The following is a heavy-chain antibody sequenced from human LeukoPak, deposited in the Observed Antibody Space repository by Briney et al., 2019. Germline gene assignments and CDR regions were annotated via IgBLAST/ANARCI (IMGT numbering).Heavy chain of an antibody. D-gene: IGHD6-19*01. CDR2: INHSEST. V-gene: IGHV4-34*01. CDR3: ARGAGVQWLVTGGSYYFDY. Sequence: SETLSLTCAVYGGSFSAYYWSWIRQPPGKGLEWIGEINHSESTNYNSSLKSRVTISVDTSKNHFSLKLSSVTAADTAFYYCARGAGVQWLVTGGSYYFDYWGQGTLVTVSS. J-gene: IGHJ4*02. CDR1: GGSFSAYY.